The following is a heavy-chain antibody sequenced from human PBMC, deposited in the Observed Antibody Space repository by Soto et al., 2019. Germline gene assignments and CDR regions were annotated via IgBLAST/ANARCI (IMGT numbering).Heavy chain of an antibody. V-gene: IGHV4-30-2*01. D-gene: IGHD3-10*01. CDR3: ARDNTGSLDS. CDR1: RGSISSGGYS. J-gene: IGHJ5*01. CDR2: IYHTGST. Sequence: KTSETLSLTCAVSRGSISSGGYSWSWIRQPPGKGLEWIGFIYHTGSTYYNPSLESRVTISVDRSKNQLHLRLSSVTAADTAVYYCARDNTGSLDSWGQGTLVTVSS.